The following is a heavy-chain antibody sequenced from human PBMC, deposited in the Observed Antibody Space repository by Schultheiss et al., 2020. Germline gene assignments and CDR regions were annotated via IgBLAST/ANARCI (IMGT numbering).Heavy chain of an antibody. J-gene: IGHJ4*02. V-gene: IGHV4-30-2*01. CDR3: ARMVDYLDS. D-gene: IGHD2-15*01. CDR2: IYHSGSS. Sequence: SETLSLTCAVSGGSISSGGYSWSWIRQPPGKGLEWIGYIYHSGSSYYNPSLKSRVTISIDKSKNQFSLKLTSVTAADTAIYYCARMVDYLDSWGQGTLVNVSS. CDR1: GGSISSGGYS.